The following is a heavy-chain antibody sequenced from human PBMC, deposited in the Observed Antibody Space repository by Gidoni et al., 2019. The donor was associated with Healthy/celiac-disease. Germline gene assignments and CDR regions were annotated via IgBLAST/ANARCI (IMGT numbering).Heavy chain of an antibody. CDR2: MNPNSGNT. CDR1: GYTLTSSD. CDR3: ARGIRGAAMVPYFDY. D-gene: IGHD5-18*01. V-gene: IGHV1-8*01. Sequence: QVQLVQSGAEVKKPGASVKVSCKASGYTLTSSDINWVRQATGQGLGWMGWMNPNSGNTGYAQKFQGRVTMTRNTSISTAYMELSSLRSEDTAVYYCARGIRGAAMVPYFDYWGQGTLVTVSS. J-gene: IGHJ4*02.